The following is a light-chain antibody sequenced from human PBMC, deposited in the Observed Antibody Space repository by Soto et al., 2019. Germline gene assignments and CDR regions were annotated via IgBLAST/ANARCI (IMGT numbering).Light chain of an antibody. CDR3: ETWDSNIGV. J-gene: IGLJ3*02. Sequence: QSVLTQPRSVSGSPGQSVTISCTGTSSDVGAYNYVSWFQQHPGKAPKLMMSDVSKRPSGVPDRFSGSKSGTTASLTISGLQAEDEADYYCETWDSNIGVFGEGTKLTVL. V-gene: IGLV2-11*01. CDR1: SSDVGAYNY. CDR2: DVS.